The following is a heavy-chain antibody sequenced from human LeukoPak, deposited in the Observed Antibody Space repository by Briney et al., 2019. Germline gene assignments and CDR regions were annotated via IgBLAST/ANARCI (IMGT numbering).Heavy chain of an antibody. Sequence: PSETLSLTCTVSGGSISSYYWGWIRQPPGKGLEWIGSIYYSGSTYYNPSLKSRVTISVDTSKNQFSLKLSSVTAADTAVYYCARGVVISYFDYWGQGTLVTVSS. CDR1: GGSISSYY. D-gene: IGHD3-22*01. CDR2: IYYSGST. CDR3: ARGVVISYFDY. V-gene: IGHV4-39*01. J-gene: IGHJ4*02.